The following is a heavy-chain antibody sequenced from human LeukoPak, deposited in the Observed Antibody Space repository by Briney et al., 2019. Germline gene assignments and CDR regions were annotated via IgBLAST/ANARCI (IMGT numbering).Heavy chain of an antibody. Sequence: SQTLSLTCTVSGGSISSGGYYWSWIRQHPGKGLEWIGYIHYSGSTYYNPSLKSRVTISVDTSKNQSSLKLSSVTAADTAVYYCARVETATQGYAFDIWGQGTMVTVSS. V-gene: IGHV4-31*03. CDR1: GGSISSGGYY. CDR3: ARVETATQGYAFDI. D-gene: IGHD5-24*01. CDR2: IHYSGST. J-gene: IGHJ3*02.